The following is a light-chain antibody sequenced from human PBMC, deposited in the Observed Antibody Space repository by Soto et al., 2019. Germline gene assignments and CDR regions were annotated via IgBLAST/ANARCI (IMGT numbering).Light chain of an antibody. CDR2: AAS. CDR3: QQTNSFPLT. V-gene: IGKV1-12*01. J-gene: IGKJ4*01. CDR1: QGIGSW. Sequence: DIQMTQSPSSVSASVGDRVTITCRASQGIGSWLVWYQQKPGKAPKFLIYAASNLQSGVPSRFSGSGSGTDFTLTISSLQPEDFATYYCQQTNSFPLTFGGGTKVEI.